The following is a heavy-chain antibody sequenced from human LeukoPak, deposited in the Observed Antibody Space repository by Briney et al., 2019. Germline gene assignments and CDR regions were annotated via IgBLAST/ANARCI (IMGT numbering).Heavy chain of an antibody. CDR3: ARGVYYDSSGSLDY. Sequence: GASVRVSCKASGYTFTSYDINWVRQATGQGLEWMGWMNPNSGNTGYAQKFQGRVTITRNTSISTAYMELSSLRSEDTAVYYCARGVYYDSSGSLDYWGQGTLVTVSS. CDR2: MNPNSGNT. J-gene: IGHJ4*02. D-gene: IGHD3-22*01. V-gene: IGHV1-8*03. CDR1: GYTFTSYD.